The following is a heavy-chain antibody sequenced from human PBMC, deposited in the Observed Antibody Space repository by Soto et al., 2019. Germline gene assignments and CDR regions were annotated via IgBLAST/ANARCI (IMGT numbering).Heavy chain of an antibody. CDR2: IFHTGDT. D-gene: IGHD3-16*01. Sequence: SETLSLTCSVSIYSIRSGFFWGWIRQPPGKGMEWLGSIFHTGDTYYNPSLKSRITMSVETSRNQFSLKLTSLTAADPAVYYCARETNSLDPRGHGTLVTVSS. CDR1: IYSIRSGFF. J-gene: IGHJ5*02. CDR3: ARETNSLDP. V-gene: IGHV4-38-2*02.